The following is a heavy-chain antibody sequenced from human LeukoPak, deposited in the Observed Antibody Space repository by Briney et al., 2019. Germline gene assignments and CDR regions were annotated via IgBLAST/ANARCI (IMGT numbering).Heavy chain of an antibody. D-gene: IGHD3-10*01. CDR1: GGSISSYY. J-gene: IGHJ4*02. V-gene: IGHV4-39*01. CDR2: IYYSGST. Sequence: SETLSLTCTVSGGSISSYYWSWIRQPPGKGLEWIGSIYYSGSTYYNPSLKSRVTISVDTSKNQFSLKLSSVTAADTAVYYCARPGHGSGSYYYYFDYWGQGTLVTVSS. CDR3: ARPGHGSGSYYYYFDY.